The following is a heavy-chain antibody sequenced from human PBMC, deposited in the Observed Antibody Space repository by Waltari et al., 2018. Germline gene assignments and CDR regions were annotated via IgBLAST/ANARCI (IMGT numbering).Heavy chain of an antibody. CDR1: GGTFSNYV. Sequence: QVQLVQSGAEVKKPGSSVKVSCKASGGTFSNYVISWVRQAPGQGLEWMGGFIPIFRSANFAQKVQGRVTITADESTSTAYMELSSLRSEDTAVYYCARGLVAAAGINYYYYGMDLWGQGTTVTVSS. V-gene: IGHV1-69*01. CDR2: FIPIFRSA. J-gene: IGHJ6*02. CDR3: ARGLVAAAGINYYYYGMDL. D-gene: IGHD6-13*01.